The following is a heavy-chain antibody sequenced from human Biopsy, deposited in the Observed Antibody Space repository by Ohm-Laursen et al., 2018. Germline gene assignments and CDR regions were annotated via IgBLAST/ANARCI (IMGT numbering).Heavy chain of an antibody. D-gene: IGHD2-21*02. CDR2: VNPKRGDT. J-gene: IGHJ5*02. V-gene: IGHV1-2*06. Sequence: ASVKVSCKTTGYTFTDDQIHWVREAPGQGLEWMGLVNPKRGDTRYAQKFQGRVTMTSDVSVATAYMELTGLTSDDTAVYFCSREQHYYSAWGQGTLVTVSS. CDR3: SREQHYYSA. CDR1: GYTFTDDQ.